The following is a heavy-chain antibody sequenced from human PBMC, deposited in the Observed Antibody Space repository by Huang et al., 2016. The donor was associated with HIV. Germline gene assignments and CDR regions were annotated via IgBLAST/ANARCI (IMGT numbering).Heavy chain of an antibody. Sequence: QILLIESGGGVVQPGRSLRLSCAASGFTLRSYGMHWVRQAPGNVLEWVTLISYEEDNNNYAASVRGRFTISRDNSKNTLDLQMNSLRIEDTAVYYCARGPIRFLAWLLNFDYWGQGALVTVSS. CDR1: GFTLRSYG. V-gene: IGHV3-30*03. CDR2: ISYEEDNN. J-gene: IGHJ4*02. CDR3: ARGPIRFLAWLLNFDY. D-gene: IGHD3-3*01.